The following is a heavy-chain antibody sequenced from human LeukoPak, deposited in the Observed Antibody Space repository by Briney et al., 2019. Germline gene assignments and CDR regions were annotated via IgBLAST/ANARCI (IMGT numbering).Heavy chain of an antibody. V-gene: IGHV3-20*01. CDR2: INWNGGST. D-gene: IGHD6-13*01. CDR3: TTGYSSSWIQAPLDY. J-gene: IGHJ4*02. CDR1: GFTFSSYA. Sequence: RAGGSLRLSCAASGFTFSSYAMSWVRQAPGKGLEWVSGINWNGGSTGYADSVKGRFTISRDNAKNSLYLQMNSLRAEDTALYHCTTGYSSSWIQAPLDYWGQGTLVTVSS.